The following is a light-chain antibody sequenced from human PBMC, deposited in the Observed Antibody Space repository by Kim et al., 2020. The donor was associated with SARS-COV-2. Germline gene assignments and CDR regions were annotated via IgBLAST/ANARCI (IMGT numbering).Light chain of an antibody. CDR3: QHRSTWPPT. J-gene: IGKJ4*01. CDR1: QRIAIY. Sequence: LYPGESSSLPCRASQRIAIYLGWYPQRPGQAPSLLIYDASNRPPGIPTRFSGSGSGTDFTLNITNLEPEDFGIYFCQHRSTWPPTFGGGTKVDIK. V-gene: IGKV3-11*01. CDR2: DAS.